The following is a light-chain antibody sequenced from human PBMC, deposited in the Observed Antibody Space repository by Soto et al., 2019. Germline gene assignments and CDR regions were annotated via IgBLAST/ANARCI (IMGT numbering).Light chain of an antibody. CDR1: SSNIGINV. V-gene: IGLV1-44*01. Sequence: QSVLTQPPSASGTPGQRVTISCSGSSSNIGINVLSWYQQLPGAAPKLLIYSNDQRPSGVPDRFSGSKSGTSASLAISGLQSEDEADYDCAAWDDSLNGYAFGPGTKLTVL. J-gene: IGLJ1*01. CDR2: SND. CDR3: AAWDDSLNGYA.